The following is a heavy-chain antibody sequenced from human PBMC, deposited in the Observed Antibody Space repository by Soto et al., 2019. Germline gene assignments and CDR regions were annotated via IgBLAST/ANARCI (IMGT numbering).Heavy chain of an antibody. V-gene: IGHV1-2*04. J-gene: IGHJ4*02. D-gene: IGHD6-13*01. CDR3: ATDGAMGIAAAGYFDY. CDR1: GYTFTGYY. Sequence: ASVKVSCKASGYTFTGYYMHWVRQAPGQGLEWMGWINPNSGGTNYAQKFQGWVTMTRDTSISTAYMELSRLRSDDTAVYYCATDGAMGIAAAGYFDYWGQGTLVTVSS. CDR2: INPNSGGT.